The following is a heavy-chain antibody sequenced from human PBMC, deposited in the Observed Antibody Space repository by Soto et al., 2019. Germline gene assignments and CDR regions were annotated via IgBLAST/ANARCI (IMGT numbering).Heavy chain of an antibody. CDR3: AKRLQPAVGPFDC. Sequence: EVQLLESGGGLVQPGGSLILSCAASGFTFSSYTMTWVRQAPGEGLEWVSIINPSGATTYYADSVKGRFTISRDNSKNTLYLQMNSLRADDTAVYYCAKRLQPAVGPFDCWGQGTLVTVSS. CDR2: INPSGATT. D-gene: IGHD2-15*01. J-gene: IGHJ4*02. CDR1: GFTFSSYT. V-gene: IGHV3-23*01.